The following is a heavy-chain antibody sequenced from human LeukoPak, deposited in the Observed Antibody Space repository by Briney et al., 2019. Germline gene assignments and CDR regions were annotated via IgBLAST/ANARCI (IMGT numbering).Heavy chain of an antibody. CDR3: ATYCSSTSCPDWEIDY. CDR2: IYYSGST. Sequence: PGGSLRLSCAASGFPFSNYWMTWIRQPPGKGLEWIGSIYYSGSTYYNPSLKSRVTISVDTSKNQFSLKLSSVTAADTAVYYCATYCSSTSCPDWEIDYWGQGTLVTVSS. J-gene: IGHJ4*02. CDR1: GFPFSNYW. V-gene: IGHV4-39*01. D-gene: IGHD2-2*01.